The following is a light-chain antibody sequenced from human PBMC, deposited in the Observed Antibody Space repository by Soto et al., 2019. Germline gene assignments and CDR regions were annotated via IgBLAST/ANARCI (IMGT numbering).Light chain of an antibody. Sequence: VVMTQSPATLSVSQGERATLSCRSSQNIGSNLAWYRQKPGQPPQLLIYGASTRATGIPARFSGSGSGTDFTLTISSPQSEDFAVYYCQQYNNWLTFGGGTKVEIK. CDR3: QQYNNWLT. CDR2: GAS. J-gene: IGKJ4*01. V-gene: IGKV3-15*01. CDR1: QNIGSN.